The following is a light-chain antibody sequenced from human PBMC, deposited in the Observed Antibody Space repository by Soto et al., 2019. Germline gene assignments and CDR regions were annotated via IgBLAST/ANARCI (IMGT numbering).Light chain of an antibody. CDR3: QQYNNWPFT. Sequence: EIGRRQPPATLSLSPGEKATLSCRASQSVSSNLAWYQQKPGQAPRLLISGASTRATGIPARFSGSGSGTEFTLTISSLQSEDFAVYYCQQYNNWPFTFGPGTKVDIK. V-gene: IGKV3-15*01. J-gene: IGKJ3*01. CDR2: GAS. CDR1: QSVSSN.